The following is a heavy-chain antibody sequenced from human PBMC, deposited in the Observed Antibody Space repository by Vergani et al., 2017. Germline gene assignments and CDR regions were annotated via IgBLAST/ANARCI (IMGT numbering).Heavy chain of an antibody. V-gene: IGHV3-15*01. CDR2: IKSKTDGGTT. Sequence: EVQLVESGGGLVKPGGSLRLSCAASGFTFSNAWMSWVRQAPGKGLEWVGRIKSKTDGGTTDYAAPVKDRFTISRNDSKNTLYLQMNSLKTEDTAVYYCTPLNYYDSSXFDYWGQGTLVTVSS. CDR1: GFTFSNAW. D-gene: IGHD3-22*01. J-gene: IGHJ4*02. CDR3: TPLNYYDSSXFDY.